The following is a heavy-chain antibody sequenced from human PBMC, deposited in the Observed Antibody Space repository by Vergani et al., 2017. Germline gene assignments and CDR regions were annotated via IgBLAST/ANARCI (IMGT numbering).Heavy chain of an antibody. CDR2: IYHSGST. Sequence: QVQLQESGPGLVKPSKTLSLTCAVSGYSISSGYYWGWIRQPPGKGLEWIGSIYHSGSTYYNPSLKSRVTISVDTSKNQFSLKLSSVTAADTAVYYCASQVATMVYWGQGTLVTVSS. V-gene: IGHV4-38-2*01. D-gene: IGHD5-12*01. J-gene: IGHJ4*02. CDR3: ASQVATMVY. CDR1: GYSISSGYY.